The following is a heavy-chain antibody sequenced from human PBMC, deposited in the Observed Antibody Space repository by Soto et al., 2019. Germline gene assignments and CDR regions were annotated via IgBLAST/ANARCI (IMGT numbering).Heavy chain of an antibody. J-gene: IGHJ3*01. Sequence: DVQLVESGGGLIQPGESLRLSCAAFGLTISGKKYVAWVRQAPGKGLEWVSALYDVDGSFYADSVTGRFTSSSDSSKTTVYLQMNDLRPDDTAVYYCATLNEREHAFDVWGQGTTVTISS. CDR3: ATLNEREHAFDV. V-gene: IGHV3-53*01. D-gene: IGHD1-1*01. CDR1: GLTISGKKY. CDR2: LYDVDGS.